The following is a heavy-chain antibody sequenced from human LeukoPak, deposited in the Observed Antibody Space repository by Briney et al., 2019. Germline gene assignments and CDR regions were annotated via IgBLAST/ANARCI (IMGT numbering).Heavy chain of an antibody. CDR3: ARGNDDYGDYGWFDP. V-gene: IGHV1-2*02. D-gene: IGHD4-17*01. Sequence: ASVKVSCKASGYTFTGYYMHWVRQAPGQGLEWMGWINPNSGGTNYAQKFQGRVTMTRDTSISTAYMGLSRLRSDDTAVYYCARGNDDYGDYGWFDPWGQGTLVTVSS. CDR2: INPNSGGT. CDR1: GYTFTGYY. J-gene: IGHJ5*02.